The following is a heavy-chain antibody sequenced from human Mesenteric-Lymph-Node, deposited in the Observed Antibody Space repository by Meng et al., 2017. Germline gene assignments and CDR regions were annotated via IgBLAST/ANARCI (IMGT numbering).Heavy chain of an antibody. CDR1: GGSISSGEYY. CDR3: ARGQRSYSGSYPEWFDP. V-gene: IGHV4-30-4*01. J-gene: IGHJ5*02. D-gene: IGHD1-26*01. Sequence: QVQLKEPGPGLVKPSQTLSLTCTVSGGSISSGEYYWSWIRQPPGKGLEWIGCIYYSGSTYYNPSLKGRVTISVDTSKNQFSLNLSSVTAADTAVYYCARGQRSYSGSYPEWFDPWGQGTLVTVSS. CDR2: IYYSGST.